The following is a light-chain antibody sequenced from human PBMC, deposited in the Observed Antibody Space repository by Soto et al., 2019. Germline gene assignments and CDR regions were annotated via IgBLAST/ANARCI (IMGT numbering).Light chain of an antibody. CDR2: GAS. Sequence: EIALTQAPATLAVFTWETAPLSCRSSQSVSSNLAWYQQKPGQAPRLLIYGASTRATGIPARFSGSGSGTDFTLTISSLEPEDFAVYYCQQRSNWPPITLGQGTRLENK. CDR1: QSVSSN. V-gene: IGKV3-11*01. CDR3: QQRSNWPPIT. J-gene: IGKJ5*01.